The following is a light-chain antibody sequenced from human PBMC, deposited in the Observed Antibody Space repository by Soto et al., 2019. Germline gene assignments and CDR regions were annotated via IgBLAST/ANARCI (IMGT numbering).Light chain of an antibody. V-gene: IGKV3-15*01. CDR2: GAS. CDR1: QSVSSY. J-gene: IGKJ1*01. Sequence: EIVMTQSPATLSVSPGERATLSCRASQSVSSYLAWYQQKPGQAPRLLIYGASTRETGIPARFSGSGSGTEFTLTISSLQSEDFAVYYCQHYKSWPGTFGQGTKVDI. CDR3: QHYKSWPGT.